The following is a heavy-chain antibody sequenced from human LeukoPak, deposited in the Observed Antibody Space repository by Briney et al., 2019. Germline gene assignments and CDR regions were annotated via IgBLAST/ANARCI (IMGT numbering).Heavy chain of an antibody. V-gene: IGHV3-9*01. CDR3: AKDMTSIAASGPDY. J-gene: IGHJ4*02. CDR1: GFTFDDYA. CDR2: ISWNSGSI. D-gene: IGHD6-13*01. Sequence: QSGGSLRLSCAASGFTFDDYAMHWVRQAPGKGLEWVSGISWNSGSIGYADSVKGRFTISRDNAKNSLYLQMNSLRAEDTALYYCAKDMTSIAASGPDYWGQGTLVTVSS.